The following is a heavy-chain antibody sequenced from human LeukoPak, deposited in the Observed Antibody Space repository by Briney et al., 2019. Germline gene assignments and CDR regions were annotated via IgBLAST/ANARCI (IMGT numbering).Heavy chain of an antibody. D-gene: IGHD4-17*01. V-gene: IGHV3-30*18. CDR1: GFTFSSYG. CDR2: ISYDGSNK. Sequence: PGGSLRLSCAASGFTFSSYGMHWVRQAPGKGLEWVAVISYDGSNKYYADSVKGRFTISRDNSKNTLYLQMNSLRAEDAAVYYCAKVARKSTVIDYWARGTLVTVS. J-gene: IGHJ4*02. CDR3: AKVARKSTVIDY.